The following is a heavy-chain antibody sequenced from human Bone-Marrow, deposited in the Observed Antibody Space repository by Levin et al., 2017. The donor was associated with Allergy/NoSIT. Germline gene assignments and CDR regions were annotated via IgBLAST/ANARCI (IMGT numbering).Heavy chain of an antibody. V-gene: IGHV2-5*02. CDR1: GFSLSTSGVG. D-gene: IGHD1-26*01. CDR2: IYWDDDK. CDR3: AHRHQNIRGMGDWYFDL. Sequence: KVSGPTLVKPTQTLTLTCTFSGFSLSTSGVGVGWIRQPPGKALEWLALIYWDDDKRYSPSLKSRLTITKDTSKNQVVLTMTNMDPVDTATYYCAHRHQNIRGMGDWYFDLWGRGTLVTVSS. J-gene: IGHJ2*01.